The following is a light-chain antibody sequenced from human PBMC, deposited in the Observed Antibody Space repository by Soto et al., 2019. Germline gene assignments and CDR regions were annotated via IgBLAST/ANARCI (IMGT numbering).Light chain of an antibody. CDR3: QQYNGYWT. CDR2: EAS. CDR1: QSISGS. Sequence: DIQMTQSPSTLSASVGDRVTITCRASQSISGSLAWYQQKPGKAPKLLIYEASNLKSGVPSRFSGSGSGTAYTLTIRRLQPDDSASYYCQQYNGYWTFGQGTRVEIK. J-gene: IGKJ1*01. V-gene: IGKV1-5*03.